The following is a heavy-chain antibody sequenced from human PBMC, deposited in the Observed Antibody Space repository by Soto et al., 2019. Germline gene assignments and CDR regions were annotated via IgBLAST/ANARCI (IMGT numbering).Heavy chain of an antibody. CDR1: GGSFSGYY. Sequence: SETLSLTCAVYGGSFSGYYWSWIRQPPGKGLEWIGEINHSGSTNYNPSLKSRVTISVDTSKNQFSLKLSSVTAADTAVYYCAIHLWIQLWSTYDDYWGQGTLVTVSS. CDR3: AIHLWIQLWSTYDDY. V-gene: IGHV4-34*01. CDR2: INHSGST. D-gene: IGHD5-18*01. J-gene: IGHJ4*02.